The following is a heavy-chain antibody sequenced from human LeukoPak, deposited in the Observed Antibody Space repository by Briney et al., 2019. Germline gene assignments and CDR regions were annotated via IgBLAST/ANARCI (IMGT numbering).Heavy chain of an antibody. Sequence: GGALRLSCAASRFTLSSYWMHWVRPAPGRGLVWVSRINSDGTTTGYADCVQGRFTISRDNAKNTLYLQMNSLRAEDTAVYYCARDYAEGGYYFDYWGQGTLVTVSS. CDR3: ARDYAEGGYYFDY. V-gene: IGHV3-74*01. CDR1: RFTLSSYW. J-gene: IGHJ4*02. CDR2: INSDGTTT. D-gene: IGHD3-16*01.